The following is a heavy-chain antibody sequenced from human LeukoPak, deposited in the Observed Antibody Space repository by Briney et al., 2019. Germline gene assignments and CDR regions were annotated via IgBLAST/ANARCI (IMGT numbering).Heavy chain of an antibody. D-gene: IGHD1-26*01. Sequence: GGSLRLSCAASGFTFSSYWMSWVRQAPGKGLEWVANIKQDGSEKYYVDSVKGRFTISRDNAKNSLYLQMNSLRAEDTAVYYCARAEPPFYYYYGMDVWGKGTTVTVSS. CDR1: GFTFSSYW. V-gene: IGHV3-7*03. CDR2: IKQDGSEK. J-gene: IGHJ6*04. CDR3: ARAEPPFYYYYGMDV.